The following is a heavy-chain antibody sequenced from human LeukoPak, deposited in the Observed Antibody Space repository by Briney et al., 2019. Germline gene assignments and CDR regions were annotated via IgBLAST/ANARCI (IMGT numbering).Heavy chain of an antibody. CDR2: IYYSGST. J-gene: IGHJ6*03. CDR3: ARYYGDYVNYYYYMDV. D-gene: IGHD4-17*01. CDR1: GASISSYY. V-gene: IGHV4-59*01. Sequence: AETLSLTCTVSGASISSYYWSWIRQLPGKGPECVGYIYYSGSTNYNPSLKSRVTISIDTSKNQFSLKLSSVAAADTAVYYCARYYGDYVNYYYYMDVWGKGTTVTVSS.